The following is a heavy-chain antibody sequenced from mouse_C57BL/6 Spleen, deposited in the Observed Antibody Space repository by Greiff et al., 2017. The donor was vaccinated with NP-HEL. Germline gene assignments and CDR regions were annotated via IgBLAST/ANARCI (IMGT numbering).Heavy chain of an antibody. D-gene: IGHD1-1*01. CDR1: GYTFTSYW. CDR2: IYPSDSET. Sequence: VQLQQPGAELVRPGSSVKLSCKASGYTFTSYWMDWVKQRPGQGLEWIGNIYPSDSETHYNQKFKDKATLTVDKSSSTAYMQLSSLTSEDSAVYYCATHCYGSSYAMDYWGQGTSVTVSS. J-gene: IGHJ4*01. V-gene: IGHV1-61*01. CDR3: ATHCYGSSYAMDY.